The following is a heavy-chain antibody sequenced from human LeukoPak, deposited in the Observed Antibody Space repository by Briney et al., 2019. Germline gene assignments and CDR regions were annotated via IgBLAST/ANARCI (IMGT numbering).Heavy chain of an antibody. CDR3: AVTTVTTYSGGDYYYYGMDV. D-gene: IGHD4-17*01. Sequence: ASVKVSCKASGGTFSSYAISWVRQAPGQGLEWMGGIIPIFGTANYAQKFQGRVTITADKSTSTAYMELSSLRSEDTAVYYCAVTTVTTYSGGDYYYYGMDVWGKGTTVTVSS. J-gene: IGHJ6*04. CDR1: GGTFSSYA. CDR2: IIPIFGTA. V-gene: IGHV1-69*06.